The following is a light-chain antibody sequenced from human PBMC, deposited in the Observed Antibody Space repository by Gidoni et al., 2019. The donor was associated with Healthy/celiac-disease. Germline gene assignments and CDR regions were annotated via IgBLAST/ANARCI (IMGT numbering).Light chain of an antibody. CDR1: QIVSSSY. CDR3: QQYGSSPRLT. Sequence: DIGLTQSPGTLSLSAGERATLSCRASQIVSSSYLAWYQQKPGQAPRLLIYGASSRATGIPDRFSGSGSGTDFTLTISRLEPEDFAVYYCQQYGSSPRLTFGGGTKVEIK. CDR2: GAS. V-gene: IGKV3-20*01. J-gene: IGKJ4*01.